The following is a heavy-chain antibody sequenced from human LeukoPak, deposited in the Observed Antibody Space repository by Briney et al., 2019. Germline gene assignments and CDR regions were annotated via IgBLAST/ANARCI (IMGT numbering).Heavy chain of an antibody. Sequence: GGSLRLSCAASGFTFSSYGMHWVRQAPGKGLEWVAVIWYDGSNKYYADSVKGRFTISRDNSKNTLYLQMNSLRAEDTAVYYCARYDYDFWSGHNWFDPWGQGTLVTVSS. V-gene: IGHV3-33*01. CDR1: GFTFSSYG. CDR3: ARYDYDFWSGHNWFDP. D-gene: IGHD3-3*01. J-gene: IGHJ5*02. CDR2: IWYDGSNK.